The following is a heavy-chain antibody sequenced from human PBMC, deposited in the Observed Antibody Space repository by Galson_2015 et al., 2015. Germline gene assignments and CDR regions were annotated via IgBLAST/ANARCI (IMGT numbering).Heavy chain of an antibody. J-gene: IGHJ4*02. D-gene: IGHD5-12*01. CDR2: INQDGSER. CDR1: GFTFSYYW. V-gene: IGHV3-7*01. Sequence: SLRLSCAASGFTFSYYWMSWVRQAPGKGLEWVANINQDGSERIYVDSVKGRFTMSRDNAKNSLYLQMNSLRADDTALYYCARDPGVDSGLVHFFNFWGQGTLVSVSS. CDR3: ARDPGVDSGLVHFFNF.